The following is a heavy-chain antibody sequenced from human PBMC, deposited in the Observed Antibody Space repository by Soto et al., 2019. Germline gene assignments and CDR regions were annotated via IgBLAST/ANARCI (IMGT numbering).Heavy chain of an antibody. Sequence: QVQLVESGGGVVQPGRSLRLSCAASGFTFSNYGMHWVRQAPGKGLEWVAVIWYDGSYKYYADSVKGRFPISRYNSKNTLYLQMNRLRAADTAVYYCARGRGAVDGTAPIDYWGQGTLVTVSS. J-gene: IGHJ4*02. V-gene: IGHV3-33*01. CDR2: IWYDGSYK. CDR3: ARGRGAVDGTAPIDY. D-gene: IGHD6-19*01. CDR1: GFTFSNYG.